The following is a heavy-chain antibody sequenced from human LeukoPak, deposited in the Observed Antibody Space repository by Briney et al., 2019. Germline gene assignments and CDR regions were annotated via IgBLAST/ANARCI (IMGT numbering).Heavy chain of an antibody. V-gene: IGHV3-7*01. Sequence: PGGSLRLSCAASGFMFSNYWMSWVRQAPGKGLEWVANVKQDGSEKYYVDSVKGRFTISRDNAKNSLYLQMSSLRAEDTAVYYCARLIVGAIDYWGQGTLVTVSS. D-gene: IGHD1-26*01. CDR3: ARLIVGAIDY. J-gene: IGHJ4*02. CDR2: VKQDGSEK. CDR1: GFMFSNYW.